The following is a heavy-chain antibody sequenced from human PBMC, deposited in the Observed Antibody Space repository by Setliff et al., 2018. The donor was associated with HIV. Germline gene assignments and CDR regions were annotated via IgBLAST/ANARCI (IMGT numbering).Heavy chain of an antibody. Sequence: SETLSLTCAVSGGSISSYYWSWIRQSPEKGLEWIGYIYHSGITSYNPSLKSRVTMTMDMSKNLFSLNLSSVTAADSAVYYCARIAWKQGAVGSFCDYWGQGGLVTVSS. CDR1: GGSISSYY. D-gene: IGHD3-10*01. CDR2: IYHSGIT. CDR3: ARIAWKQGAVGSFCDY. J-gene: IGHJ4*02. V-gene: IGHV4-59*01.